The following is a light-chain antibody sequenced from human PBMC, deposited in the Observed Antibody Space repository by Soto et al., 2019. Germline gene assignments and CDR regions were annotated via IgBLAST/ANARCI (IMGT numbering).Light chain of an antibody. V-gene: IGKV3-11*01. CDR3: QQSSNWPT. CDR2: DAS. J-gene: IGKJ5*01. Sequence: ESLLTQSPATLAFSPGERSTLSCRASQSVGTYLAWYQQKPGQAPRLLIYDASNRATDIPARFSGSGSGTDFTLTISSLETEDFAVYYCQQSSNWPTFGQGTRLEI. CDR1: QSVGTY.